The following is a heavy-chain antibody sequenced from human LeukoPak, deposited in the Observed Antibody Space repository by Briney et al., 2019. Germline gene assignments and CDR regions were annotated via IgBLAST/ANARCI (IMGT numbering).Heavy chain of an antibody. D-gene: IGHD6-19*01. V-gene: IGHV1-69*06. CDR3: ARARLRSGWAHNWFDP. CDR2: IIPIFGTA. CDR1: GGTFSSYA. Sequence: RASVKVSCKASGGTFSSYAISWVRQAPGQGLEWMGGIIPIFGTANYAQKFQGRVTITADKSTSTAYMELSSLRSEDTAVYYCARARLRSGWAHNWFDPWGQGTLVSVSS. J-gene: IGHJ5*02.